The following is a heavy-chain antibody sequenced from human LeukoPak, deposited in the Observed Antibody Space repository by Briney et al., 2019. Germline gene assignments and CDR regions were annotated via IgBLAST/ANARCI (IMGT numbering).Heavy chain of an antibody. D-gene: IGHD4/OR15-4a*01. CDR3: AATMKRDYGDTNLDY. CDR2: MHNGRYS. CDR1: GDSISSYF. J-gene: IGHJ4*02. Sequence: SETLSLTCSVPGDSISSYFWSWIRQPPGKGLEWIGYMHNGRYSNYNPSLKSRVTISGDTSKNQLSLKLTSVTAADTAVYYCAATMKRDYGDTNLDYWGEGTLVTVSS. V-gene: IGHV4-59*01.